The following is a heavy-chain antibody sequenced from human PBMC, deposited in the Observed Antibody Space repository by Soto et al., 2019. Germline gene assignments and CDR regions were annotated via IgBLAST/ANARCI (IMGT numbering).Heavy chain of an antibody. CDR2: ISAYNGNT. CDR3: ARGALLVVVTGPGWFAP. D-gene: IGHD3-22*01. Sequence: GEGLEWMGWISAYNGNTNYAQKLQGRVTMTTDTSTSTAYMELRNLRSDDTAVYYCARGALLVVVTGPGWFAPWGQGTLVPVSS. V-gene: IGHV1-18*01. J-gene: IGHJ5*02.